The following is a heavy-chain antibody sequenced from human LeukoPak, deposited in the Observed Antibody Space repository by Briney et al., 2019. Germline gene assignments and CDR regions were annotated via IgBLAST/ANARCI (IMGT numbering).Heavy chain of an antibody. J-gene: IGHJ4*02. V-gene: IGHV4-59*12. CDR1: GGSISSYY. D-gene: IGHD5-18*01. CDR3: ARGTGVDTAMTPSDY. Sequence: PSETLSLTCTVSGGSISSYYWSWIRQPPGKGLEWIGYIYYSGSTNYNPSLKSRVTISVDTSKNQFSLKLSSVTAADTAVYYCARGTGVDTAMTPSDYWGQGTLVTVSS. CDR2: IYYSGST.